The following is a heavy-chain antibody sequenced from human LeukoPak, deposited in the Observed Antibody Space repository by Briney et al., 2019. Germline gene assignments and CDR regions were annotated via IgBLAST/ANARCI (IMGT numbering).Heavy chain of an antibody. CDR3: ARALNSSGWYDY. D-gene: IGHD6-19*01. CDR2: INAGNGNT. V-gene: IGHV1-3*01. CDR1: GYTFTSYA. J-gene: IGHJ4*02. Sequence: ASVKVPCKASGYTFTSYAMHWVRQAPGQRLEWMGWINAGNGNTKYSQKFQGRVTITRDTSASTAYMELSSLRSEDTAVYYCARALNSSGWYDYWGQGTLVTVSS.